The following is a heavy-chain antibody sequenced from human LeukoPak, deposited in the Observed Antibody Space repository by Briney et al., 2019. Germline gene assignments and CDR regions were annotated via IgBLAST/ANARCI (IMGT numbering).Heavy chain of an antibody. V-gene: IGHV4-31*03. CDR2: IYYSGST. Sequence: SETLSLTCTVSGGSISSGGYYWSWIRQHPGKGLEWIRYIYYSGSTYYNPSLKSRVTISVDTSKNQFSLKLSSVTAADTAVYYCARVAVRGVLTDYWGQGTLVTVSS. D-gene: IGHD3-10*01. J-gene: IGHJ4*02. CDR1: GGSISSGGYY. CDR3: ARVAVRGVLTDY.